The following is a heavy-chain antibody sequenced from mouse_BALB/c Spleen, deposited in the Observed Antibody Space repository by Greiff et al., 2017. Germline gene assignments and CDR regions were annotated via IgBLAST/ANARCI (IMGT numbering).Heavy chain of an antibody. CDR3: AKKVDSSGYHFDY. D-gene: IGHD3-2*01. V-gene: IGHV3-2*02. CDR2: ISYSGST. Sequence: EVQRVESGPGLVKPSQSLSLTCTVTGYSITSDYAWYWIRQFPGNKLEWMGYISYSGSTSYNPSLQSRISITRDTSKNQFFLQLNSVTTEDTATYYGAKKVDSSGYHFDYWGQGTTLTVSS. CDR1: GYSITSDYA. J-gene: IGHJ2*01.